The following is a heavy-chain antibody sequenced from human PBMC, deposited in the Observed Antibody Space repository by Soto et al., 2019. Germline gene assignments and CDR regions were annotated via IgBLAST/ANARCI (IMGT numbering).Heavy chain of an antibody. J-gene: IGHJ5*02. V-gene: IGHV1-3*01. D-gene: IGHD3-3*01. CDR3: ARARTYYDFWSGYSNWCGP. Sequence: QVPLVQSGAEVKKPGASVKVSCKASGYTFTSYAMHWVRQAPGQRLEWIGWINAGNGNTKYSQQFQGRVTITRDTSASTAYMELSSLRSEDTAVYYCARARTYYDFWSGYSNWCGPWGQGTLVAVSS. CDR1: GYTFTSYA. CDR2: INAGNGNT.